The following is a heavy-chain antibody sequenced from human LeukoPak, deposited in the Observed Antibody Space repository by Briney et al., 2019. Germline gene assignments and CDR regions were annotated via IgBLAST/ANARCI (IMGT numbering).Heavy chain of an antibody. V-gene: IGHV4-59*11. Sequence: SETLSLTCSVSGGSLSSHYWSWIRQPPGKGLELIGHIHDTGSTFYNPSLGGRVTISLDTSNNQFSLKLTSMTAADTAVYYCARFSSSCSTSSCYLTYWGQGTLVTVS. CDR1: GGSLSSHY. CDR3: ARFSSSCSTSSCYLTY. D-gene: IGHD2-2*01. J-gene: IGHJ4*02. CDR2: IHDTGST.